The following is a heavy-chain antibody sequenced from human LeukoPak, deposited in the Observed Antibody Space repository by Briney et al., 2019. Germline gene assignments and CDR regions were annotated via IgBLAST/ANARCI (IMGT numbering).Heavy chain of an antibody. CDR2: ISWNSGSI. CDR1: GFTFGNYG. V-gene: IGHV3-9*03. Sequence: HAGRSLRLSCAVSGFTFGNYGMHWVRQAPGKGLEWVSGISWNSGSIGYADSVKGRFTISRDNAKNSLYLQMNSLRAEDMALYYCAKGMAAVWPRGYGMDVWGQGTTVTVSS. J-gene: IGHJ6*02. CDR3: AKGMAAVWPRGYGMDV. D-gene: IGHD6-13*01.